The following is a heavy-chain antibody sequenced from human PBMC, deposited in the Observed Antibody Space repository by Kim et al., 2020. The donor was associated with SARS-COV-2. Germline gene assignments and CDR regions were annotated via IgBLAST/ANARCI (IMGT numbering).Heavy chain of an antibody. CDR3: AREWGIAVAVGYFQH. Sequence: SVKVSCKASGGTFSSYAISWVRQAPGQGLEWMGRIIPILGIANYAQKFQGRVTITADKSTSTAYMELSSLRSEDTAVYYCAREWGIAVAVGYFQHWGQGTLVTVSS. J-gene: IGHJ1*01. CDR1: GGTFSSYA. V-gene: IGHV1-69*04. CDR2: IIPILGIA. D-gene: IGHD6-19*01.